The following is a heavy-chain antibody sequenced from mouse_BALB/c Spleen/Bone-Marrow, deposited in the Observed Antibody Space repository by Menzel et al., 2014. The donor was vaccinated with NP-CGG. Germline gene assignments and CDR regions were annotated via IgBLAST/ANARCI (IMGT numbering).Heavy chain of an antibody. CDR1: GYTFTSYL. Sequence: VQLQQSGPELVKPGASVKMSCKASGYTFTSYLIHWVEQKPGQGLGWIGYITPYNDDTKYNEKFKGKATLTSDKSSSTAYMELSSLTSEDSAVYYCARWGGTPYFDYWGQGTTLTVSS. CDR3: ARWGGTPYFDY. CDR2: ITPYNDDT. V-gene: IGHV1-14*01. D-gene: IGHD4-1*01. J-gene: IGHJ2*01.